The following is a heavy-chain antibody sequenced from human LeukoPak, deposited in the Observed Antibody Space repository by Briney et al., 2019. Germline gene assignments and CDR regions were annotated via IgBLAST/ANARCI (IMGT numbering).Heavy chain of an antibody. CDR3: AREGSRSY. V-gene: IGHV3-7*01. J-gene: IGHJ4*02. Sequence: PGGSLRLSCAASGFTFSSYAMSWVRQAPGKGLEWVANIKQDGSEKYYVDSVKGRFTISRDNAKNSLYLQVNSLRAEDTAVYYCAREGSRSYWGQGTLVTVSS. CDR1: GFTFSSYA. CDR2: IKQDGSEK.